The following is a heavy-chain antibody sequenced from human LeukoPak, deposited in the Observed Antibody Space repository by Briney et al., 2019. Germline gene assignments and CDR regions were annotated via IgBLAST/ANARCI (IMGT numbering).Heavy chain of an antibody. J-gene: IGHJ4*02. Sequence: GGSLRLSCAASGFTFSSYAMHWVRQAPGKGLEWVAVISYDGSNKYYADSVKGRFTVSRDNSKNTLYLQMNSLIAEDTAVYYCARASYLGIAVAPDYWGQGTLVTVSS. V-gene: IGHV3-30-3*01. CDR3: ARASYLGIAVAPDY. CDR1: GFTFSSYA. D-gene: IGHD6-19*01. CDR2: ISYDGSNK.